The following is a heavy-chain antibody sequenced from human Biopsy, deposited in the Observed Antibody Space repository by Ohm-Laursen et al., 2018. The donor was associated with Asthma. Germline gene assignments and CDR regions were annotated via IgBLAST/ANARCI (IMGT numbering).Heavy chain of an antibody. CDR3: AKSADYYDSTDYLDF. J-gene: IGHJ4*01. V-gene: IGHV3-9*01. CDR1: GFSFDDCA. CDR2: ISWNSGNI. D-gene: IGHD3-22*01. Sequence: SLRLSCAASGFSFDDCAMHWVRHAPGKGLEWVSSISWNSGNIDYAVSVKGRLTISRDNAKNSLYLQMQSLRPEDTAFYYCAKSADYYDSTDYLDFWGRGTLVTVSS.